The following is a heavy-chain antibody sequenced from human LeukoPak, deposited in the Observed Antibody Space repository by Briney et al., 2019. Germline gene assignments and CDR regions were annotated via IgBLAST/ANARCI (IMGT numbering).Heavy chain of an antibody. CDR3: ARQAYGSGSSDNWFDP. Sequence: GESLKISCKGSGYSFTSYCIGWVRQMPGKGLEWMGIIYPGDSDTRYSPSFQGQVTISADKSISTAYLQWSSLKASDTAMYYCARQAYGSGSSDNWFDPWGQGTLVTVSS. V-gene: IGHV5-51*01. J-gene: IGHJ5*02. CDR2: IYPGDSDT. D-gene: IGHD3-10*01. CDR1: GYSFTSYC.